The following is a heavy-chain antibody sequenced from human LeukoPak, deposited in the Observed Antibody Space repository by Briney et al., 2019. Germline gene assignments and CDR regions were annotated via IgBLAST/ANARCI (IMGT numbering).Heavy chain of an antibody. V-gene: IGHV4-34*01. J-gene: IGHJ4*02. CDR3: ARVPTRLGYCSSTSCRREYYFDY. CDR1: GGSFSGYY. CDR2: INHSGST. D-gene: IGHD2-2*01. Sequence: SETLSLTCAVYGGSFSGYYWSWIRQPPGKGLEWIGEINHSGSTNYNPSLTSRVTISVDTSKNQSSLKLSSVTAADTAVYYCARVPTRLGYCSSTSCRREYYFDYWGQGTLVTVSS.